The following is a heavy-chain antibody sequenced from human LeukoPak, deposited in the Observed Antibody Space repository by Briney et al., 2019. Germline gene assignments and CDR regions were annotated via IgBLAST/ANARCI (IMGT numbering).Heavy chain of an antibody. CDR2: ISGSGGST. CDR1: GFTFSSYS. CDR3: AKDSSWTWGYSNWFDP. Sequence: GGSLRLSCAASGFTFSSYSMNWVRQAPGKGLEWVSAISGSGGSTYYADSVKGRFTISRDNSKNTLYLQMNSLRAEDTAVYYCAKDSSWTWGYSNWFDPWGQGTLVTVSS. J-gene: IGHJ5*02. V-gene: IGHV3-23*01. D-gene: IGHD2-15*01.